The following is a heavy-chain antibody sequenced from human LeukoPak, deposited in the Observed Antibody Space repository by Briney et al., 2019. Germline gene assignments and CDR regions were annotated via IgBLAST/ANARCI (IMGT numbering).Heavy chain of an antibody. CDR2: ISGRTGGT. J-gene: IGHJ4*02. CDR3: AKCGNSGCHLIDY. V-gene: IGHV3-23*01. D-gene: IGHD5-12*01. Sequence: PGGSLRLSCAASGFTFTTNAMSWVRQAPGKGLEWVSAISGRTGGTYYADSVKGRFTISRDNSKSTLYLQMDSLRAEDTAVYYCAKCGNSGCHLIDYWAREPWSPSPQ. CDR1: GFTFTTNA.